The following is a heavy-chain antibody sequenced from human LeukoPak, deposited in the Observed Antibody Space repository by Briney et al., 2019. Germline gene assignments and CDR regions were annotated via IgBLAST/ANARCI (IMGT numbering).Heavy chain of an antibody. D-gene: IGHD3-10*01. Sequence: PETLSLTCTVSGYSISSGYYWGWIRQPPGKGLEWIGSIYHSGSTYYNPSLKSRVTISVDTSKNQFSLKLSSVTAADTAVYYCARLEGSSYFDYWGQGTLVTVSS. CDR1: GYSISSGYY. J-gene: IGHJ4*02. CDR2: IYHSGST. V-gene: IGHV4-38-2*02. CDR3: ARLEGSSYFDY.